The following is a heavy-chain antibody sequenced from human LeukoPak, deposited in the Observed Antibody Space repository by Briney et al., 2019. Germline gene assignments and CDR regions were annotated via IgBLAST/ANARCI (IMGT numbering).Heavy chain of an antibody. CDR1: GYDFETYW. CDR3: ARHSRVSLTSSVRGNVPHPFHY. D-gene: IGHD3-10*01. Sequence: GESLTISCKASGYDFETYWIGWVRQMPGKGLEWMAIIYPVDSDSKYSPSFRGRVTISVEKSMSTVYLHWNSLEASDTGIYYCARHSRVSLTSSVRGNVPHPFHYWGPGHLVTVSS. V-gene: IGHV5-51*01. J-gene: IGHJ4*02. CDR2: IYPVDSDS.